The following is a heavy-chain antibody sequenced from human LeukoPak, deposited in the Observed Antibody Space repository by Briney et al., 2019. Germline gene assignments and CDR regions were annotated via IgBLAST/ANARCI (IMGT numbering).Heavy chain of an antibody. D-gene: IGHD2-15*01. CDR1: GFTFSSYS. J-gene: IGHJ4*02. CDR3: ARDHYWALDY. V-gene: IGHV3-48*01. CDR2: ITSDGNTI. Sequence: PGGSLRLPCAASGFTFSSYSMNWVRQAPGKGLEWVSYITSDGNTIFYADSVRGRFTISRDNAKNSLYLQMNSLRAEDTAIYYCARDHYWALDYWGQGTLVTVSS.